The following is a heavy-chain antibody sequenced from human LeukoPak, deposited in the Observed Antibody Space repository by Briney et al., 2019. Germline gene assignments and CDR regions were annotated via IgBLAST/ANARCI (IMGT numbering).Heavy chain of an antibody. D-gene: IGHD6-13*01. V-gene: IGHV3-7*01. Sequence: GGSLRLSCAASEFTFSGYWMNWLPQAPGKALEGVANIKEDGSEKHYVDSVKGRFTISRDNAKHSLYLQMNSLRVEDTAVYSCARAGFVGAADYWGQGTLVTVSS. CDR3: ARAGFVGAADY. J-gene: IGHJ4*02. CDR2: IKEDGSEK. CDR1: EFTFSGYW.